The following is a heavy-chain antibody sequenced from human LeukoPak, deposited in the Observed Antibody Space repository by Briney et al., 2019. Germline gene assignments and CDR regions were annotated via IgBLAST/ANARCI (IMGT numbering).Heavy chain of an antibody. CDR2: VNYNGNT. Sequence: SETLSLTCTVSGASIRSSTYYWGWIRQPPGKGLEWIGHVNYNGNTYYNPSLKSRVTISVDTSKNQFSLKLTSVTAADTAVYYCARRGGDDYNRRFDSWGQGTWVTVSS. J-gene: IGHJ4*02. V-gene: IGHV4-39*01. D-gene: IGHD5-24*01. CDR1: GASIRSSTYY. CDR3: ARRGGDDYNRRFDS.